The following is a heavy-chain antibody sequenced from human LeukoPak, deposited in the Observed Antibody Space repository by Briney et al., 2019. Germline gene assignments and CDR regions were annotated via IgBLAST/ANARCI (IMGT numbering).Heavy chain of an antibody. D-gene: IGHD6-19*01. CDR1: GFTFSSYS. Sequence: AGGSLRLSCAASGFTFSSYSMNWIRQTQGKGLEWIGSIYYSGSTYYNPSLKSRVTISVDTSKNQFSLELTSVTAADTAAYYCARPRSSGWYPFDYWGQGTLVTVSS. J-gene: IGHJ4*02. V-gene: IGHV4-39*01. CDR3: ARPRSSGWYPFDY. CDR2: IYYSGST.